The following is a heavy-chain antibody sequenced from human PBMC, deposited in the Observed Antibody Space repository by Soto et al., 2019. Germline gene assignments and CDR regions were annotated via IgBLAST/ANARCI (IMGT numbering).Heavy chain of an antibody. J-gene: IGHJ4*02. CDR1: GFTFSSYA. Sequence: QVQLVESGGGVVQPGRSLRLSCAASGFTFSSYAMHWVRQAPGKGLEWVAVISYDGSNKYYADSVKGRFTISRDNSKNTLYLQMTSLRAEDTAVYYCARSTGYSSGWYIYWGQGTLVTVSS. CDR3: ARSTGYSSGWYIY. D-gene: IGHD6-19*01. V-gene: IGHV3-30-3*01. CDR2: ISYDGSNK.